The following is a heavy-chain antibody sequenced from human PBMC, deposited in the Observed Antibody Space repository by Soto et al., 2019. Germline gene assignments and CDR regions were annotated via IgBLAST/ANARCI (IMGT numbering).Heavy chain of an antibody. CDR1: GFTLSNYW. CDR3: ARMVRSGTYGNYDYYAMDV. V-gene: IGHV3-7*01. Sequence: EVQLVESGGGLVQPGGSLRLSCAASGFTLSNYWMNWVRQAPGKGLECVANVNQDGSEKDYVDSVKGRFTMSRDNAKNSLYLQMNSLRAEDTAVYYCARMVRSGTYGNYDYYAMDVWGQGTTVTVSS. CDR2: VNQDGSEK. J-gene: IGHJ6*02. D-gene: IGHD1-26*01.